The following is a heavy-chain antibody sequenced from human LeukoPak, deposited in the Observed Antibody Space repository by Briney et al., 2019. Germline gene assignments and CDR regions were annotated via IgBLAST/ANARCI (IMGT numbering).Heavy chain of an antibody. D-gene: IGHD4/OR15-4a*01. Sequence: PGGSLRLSCAASGFTFSYSGMSWVRQAPGKGLEWVSGISGSGGSTFYADSVKGRFTISRDNSKNTLYLQMNSLRAEDTAVYYCARRAGAYSHPYDYWGQGTLVTVSS. CDR3: ARRAGAYSHPYDY. J-gene: IGHJ4*02. CDR1: GFTFSYSG. V-gene: IGHV3-23*01. CDR2: ISGSGGST.